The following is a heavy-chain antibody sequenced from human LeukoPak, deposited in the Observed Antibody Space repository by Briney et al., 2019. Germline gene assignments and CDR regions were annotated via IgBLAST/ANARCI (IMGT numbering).Heavy chain of an antibody. CDR2: IIPIFGSS. CDR1: GCTFSSYA. D-gene: IGHD6-6*01. J-gene: IGHJ6*03. V-gene: IGHV1-69*06. CDR3: ALGSTSSYSYYSYYMDV. Sequence: ASVKVSCKASGCTFSSYAISWVRQAPGQGLEWMGGIIPIFGSSSYAQKFQDRVTITADTSTSTAYMERSRMRSEDTAVYYCALGSTSSYSYYSYYMDVWGKGTTVTVSS.